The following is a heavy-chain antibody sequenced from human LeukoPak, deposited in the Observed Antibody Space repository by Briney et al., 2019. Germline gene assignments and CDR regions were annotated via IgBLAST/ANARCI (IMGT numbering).Heavy chain of an antibody. V-gene: IGHV3-23*01. CDR1: GFXFSNYA. J-gene: IGHJ4*02. CDR3: ARDLGIAARPVFDQ. D-gene: IGHD6-6*01. Sequence: GGSLRLSCAASGFXFSNYAMNWVRQAPGKGLEWVSTFSGSGGNTYYADSVKGRFTISRDDSKNTLYLQVDSLRAEDTAVYYCARDLGIAARPVFDQWGQGTLVTVSS. CDR2: FSGSGGNT.